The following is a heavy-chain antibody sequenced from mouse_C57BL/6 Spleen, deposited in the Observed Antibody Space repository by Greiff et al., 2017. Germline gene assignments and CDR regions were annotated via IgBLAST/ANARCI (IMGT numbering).Heavy chain of an antibody. J-gene: IGHJ3*01. CDR1: GYSFTGYY. Sequence: VQLKESGPELVKPGASVKISCKASGYSFTGYYMNWVKQSPEKSLEWIGEINPSTGGTTYNQKFKAKATLTVDKSSSTAYMQLKSLTSEDSAVYYWARNYDGNYPWFAYWGQGTLVTVSA. CDR2: INPSTGGT. V-gene: IGHV1-42*01. D-gene: IGHD2-3*01. CDR3: ARNYDGNYPWFAY.